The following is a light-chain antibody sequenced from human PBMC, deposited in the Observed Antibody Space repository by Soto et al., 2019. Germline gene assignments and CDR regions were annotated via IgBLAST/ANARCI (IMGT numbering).Light chain of an antibody. J-gene: IGKJ2*01. CDR1: QSVSSY. Sequence: IVLTQSPGTLSLSPGERAALSCRASQSVSSYLAWYQQKPGRSPRLLIYDASGRATGIPDRFSGSGSGTVFTLTISRLEPEDFAVYYCQQYAFSPPYTFGQVTKLEIK. CDR3: QQYAFSPPYT. V-gene: IGKV3-20*01. CDR2: DAS.